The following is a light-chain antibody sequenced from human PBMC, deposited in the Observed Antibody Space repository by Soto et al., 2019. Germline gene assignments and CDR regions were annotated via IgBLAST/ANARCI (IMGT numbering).Light chain of an antibody. Sequence: EIVMTQSPATLSVSPGEGATLSCKASQNVYNNLAWYQQRPGQPPRLLIYDASTRATGISARFSGSGYGTGFTLTISSLQSEDFAVYFCQQCRNWPLTFGGGTKVDIK. V-gene: IGKV3-15*01. CDR3: QQCRNWPLT. CDR2: DAS. CDR1: QNVYNN. J-gene: IGKJ4*01.